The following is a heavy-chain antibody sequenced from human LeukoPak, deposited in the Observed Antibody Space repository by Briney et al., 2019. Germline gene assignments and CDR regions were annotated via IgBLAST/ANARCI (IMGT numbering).Heavy chain of an antibody. D-gene: IGHD3-22*01. Sequence: GGSLRLSCAASGFTFSSYAMSWVRQAPGKGLEWVSAISGSGGSTYYADSVKGRFTISRDNSKNTLYLQMNSLRAEDTAVYYRAKEAYYYDSSGYYYANAFDIWGQGTMVTVSS. CDR3: AKEAYYYDSSGYYYANAFDI. CDR1: GFTFSSYA. J-gene: IGHJ3*02. CDR2: ISGSGGST. V-gene: IGHV3-23*01.